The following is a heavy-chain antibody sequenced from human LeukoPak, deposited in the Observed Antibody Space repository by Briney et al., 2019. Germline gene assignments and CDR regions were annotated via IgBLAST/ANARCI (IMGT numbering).Heavy chain of an antibody. CDR2: VSYDGTNM. Sequence: GGSLRLSCAASGFTFSCYGMLWVRQAPGKGLEWVALVSYDGTNMYYADSAKGRFTISRDNFKNTLYLQMNSLRPEDTSVYYCAKDTTRGFGAFDIWGQGTMVTVSS. CDR3: AKDTTRGFGAFDI. J-gene: IGHJ3*02. D-gene: IGHD3-16*01. CDR1: GFTFSCYG. V-gene: IGHV3-30*18.